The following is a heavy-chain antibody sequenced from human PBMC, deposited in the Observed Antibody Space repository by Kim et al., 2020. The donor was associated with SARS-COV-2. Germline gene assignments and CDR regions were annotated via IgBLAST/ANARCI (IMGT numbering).Heavy chain of an antibody. Sequence: GGSLRLSCAASGFIFDDYAMHWVRQAPGKGLEWVSGLNWNSNSINYADSVKGRFTISRDNARNSLYLEMNSLRHEDTALYYCVKDMSSYYGGAFDFWGQGTFVTVSS. CDR3: VKDMSSYYGGAFDF. V-gene: IGHV3-9*01. J-gene: IGHJ3*01. CDR1: GFIFDDYA. D-gene: IGHD3-10*01. CDR2: LNWNSNSI.